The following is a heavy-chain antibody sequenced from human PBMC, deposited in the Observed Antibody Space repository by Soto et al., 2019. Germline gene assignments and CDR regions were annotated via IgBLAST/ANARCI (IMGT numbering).Heavy chain of an antibody. V-gene: IGHV1-18*01. D-gene: IGHD2-2*01. CDR2: ISAYNGNT. J-gene: IGHJ4*02. CDR1: GYTFTSYG. Sequence: QVQLVQSGAEVKKPGASVKVSCTASGYTFTSYGISWVRHAPGQGLEWMGWISAYNGNTNYAQKLQGRVTMTTDTFTSTAYMELRSLRSDDTAVYYCARDEARWLPADFDYWGQGPLVTVSS. CDR3: ARDEARWLPADFDY.